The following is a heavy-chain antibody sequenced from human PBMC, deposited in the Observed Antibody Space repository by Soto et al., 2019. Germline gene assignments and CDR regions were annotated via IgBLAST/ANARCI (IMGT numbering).Heavy chain of an antibody. CDR3: ARSRVSTPRLEDPYGS. D-gene: IGHD5-12*01. CDR1: GYSFTTYW. Sequence: GESLKISCKGSGYSFTTYWLACVRQMPGRGLEYLGIIYPGDSDTSYSPAFQGHVTISADKSTNTAHLQWTSLMASDTAIYYCARSRVSTPRLEDPYGSWGQGTMGTV. CDR2: IYPGDSDT. V-gene: IGHV5-51*01. J-gene: IGHJ3*02.